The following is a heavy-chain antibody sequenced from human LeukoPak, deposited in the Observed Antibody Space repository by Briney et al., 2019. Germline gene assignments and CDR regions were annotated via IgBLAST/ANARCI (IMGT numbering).Heavy chain of an antibody. CDR3: ARDLKMGYSSGRHSWGTGSSNDY. D-gene: IGHD6-19*01. Sequence: ASVKVSCKASGYTFTSYGISWVRQAPGQGLEWMGWISAYNGNTNYAQKLQGRVTMTTDTSTSTAYMEPRSLRSDDTAVYYCARDLKMGYSSGRHSWGTGSSNDYWGQGTLVTVFS. J-gene: IGHJ4*02. CDR2: ISAYNGNT. CDR1: GYTFTSYG. V-gene: IGHV1-18*01.